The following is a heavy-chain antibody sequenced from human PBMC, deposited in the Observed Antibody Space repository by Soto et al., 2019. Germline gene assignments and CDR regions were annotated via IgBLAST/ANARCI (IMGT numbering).Heavy chain of an antibody. Sequence: SETLSLTCAVYGGSFSGYYWSWIRQPPGKGLEWIGEINHSGSTNYNPSLKSRVTISVDTSKNQFSLKLSSVTAADSAVYYCARDITGDAFDIWGQGTMVTVSS. CDR2: INHSGST. CDR3: ARDITGDAFDI. J-gene: IGHJ3*02. D-gene: IGHD1-20*01. CDR1: GGSFSGYY. V-gene: IGHV4-34*01.